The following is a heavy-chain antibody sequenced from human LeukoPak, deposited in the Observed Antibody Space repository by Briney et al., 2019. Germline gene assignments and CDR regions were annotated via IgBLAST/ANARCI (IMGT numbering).Heavy chain of an antibody. CDR1: GFTFSSYW. CDR3: ARGGHAVRARYYFDY. V-gene: IGHV3-74*01. CDR2: INSDGSST. Sequence: GGSLRLSCAASGFTFSSYWMHWVRQAPGKGLVWVSRINSDGSSTSYADSVKGRFTISRDNAKNTLYLQMSSLRAEDTAVYYCARGGHAVRARYYFDYWGQGTLVTVSS. J-gene: IGHJ4*02. D-gene: IGHD1-26*01.